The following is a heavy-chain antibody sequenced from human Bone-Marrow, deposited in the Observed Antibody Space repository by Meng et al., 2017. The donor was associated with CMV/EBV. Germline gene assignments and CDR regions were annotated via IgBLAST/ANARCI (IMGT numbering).Heavy chain of an antibody. J-gene: IGHJ6*02. Sequence: GESLKISCTASGFTFSTYSMNWVRQAPGKGLEWVSAISGSGGSTYYADSVKGRFTISRDNSKNTLYLQMNSLRAEDTALYYGGREYIAVREYHYGMDVWGRGTTVTVSS. CDR3: GREYIAVREYHYGMDV. CDR2: ISGSGGST. CDR1: GFTFSTYS. D-gene: IGHD6-6*01. V-gene: IGHV3-23*01.